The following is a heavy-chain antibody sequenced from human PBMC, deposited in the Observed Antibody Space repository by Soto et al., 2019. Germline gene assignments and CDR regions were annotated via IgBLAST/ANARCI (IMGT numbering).Heavy chain of an antibody. J-gene: IGHJ4*02. Sequence: PSETLSLTCAVYGGSFSGYYWSWIRQPPGKGLEWIGEINHSGSTNYNPSLKSRVTISVDTSKNQFSLKLSSVTAADTAVYYCARGPRYDYVWGSYRPHPFDYWGQGTLVTVYS. CDR1: GGSFSGYY. CDR2: INHSGST. V-gene: IGHV4-34*01. D-gene: IGHD3-16*02. CDR3: ARGPRYDYVWGSYRPHPFDY.